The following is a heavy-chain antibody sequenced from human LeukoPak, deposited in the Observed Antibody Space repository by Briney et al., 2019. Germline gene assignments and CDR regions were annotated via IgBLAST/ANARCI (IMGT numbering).Heavy chain of an antibody. J-gene: IGHJ4*02. D-gene: IGHD6-13*01. V-gene: IGHV4-61*01. Sequence: SETLSLTCTVSGGSVSGGSYYWSWIRQPPGKGLEWIGEINHSGSTNYNPSLKSRVTISVDTSKNQFSLKLSSVTAADTAVYYCARRRGFSKGAGTYYFDYWGQGTLVTVSS. CDR1: GGSVSGGSYY. CDR2: INHSGST. CDR3: ARRRGFSKGAGTYYFDY.